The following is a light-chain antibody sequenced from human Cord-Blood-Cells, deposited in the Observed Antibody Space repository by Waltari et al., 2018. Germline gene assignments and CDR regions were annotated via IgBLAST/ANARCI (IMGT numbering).Light chain of an antibody. J-gene: IGKJ5*01. CDR2: AAS. V-gene: IGKV1-39*01. CDR3: QQSYSTHIT. Sequence: DIQMTQSPSSLSASVGDRVTIHCRASQSISSYLNWYQQKPGKAPKLLIYAASSLQSGVPSRFSGSGSGTDFTLTISSLQPEDFATYYCQQSYSTHITFGQGTRLEIK. CDR1: QSISSY.